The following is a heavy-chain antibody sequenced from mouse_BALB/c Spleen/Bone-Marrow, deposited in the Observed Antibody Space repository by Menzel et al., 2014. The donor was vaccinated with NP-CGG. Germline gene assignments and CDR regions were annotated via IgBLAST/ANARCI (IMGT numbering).Heavy chain of an antibody. J-gene: IGHJ2*01. D-gene: IGHD4-1*01. Sequence: QVQLQQSGAELAKPGASVKMSCKASGYTFTSYWMHWVKRRPGQGLEWIGYINPSTGYTEYNQKFKDKATLTADKSSSTAYIQLSSLTSEDSAVYYCASNWDVDWGQGTTLTVSS. CDR1: GYTFTSYW. CDR2: INPSTGYT. CDR3: ASNWDVD. V-gene: IGHV1-7*01.